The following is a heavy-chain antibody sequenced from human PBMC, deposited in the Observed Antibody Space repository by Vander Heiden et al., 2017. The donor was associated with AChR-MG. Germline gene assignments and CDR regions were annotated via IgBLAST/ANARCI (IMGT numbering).Heavy chain of an antibody. Sequence: QVDPVESGGGVVQSGRSLRLSCEASALTFSSYGMHWVRQAPAKVLEWVPVISYDGSNKYYADSVRGRFTNSRDNSKNTLYVQMNSLRAGDTAVYYCAKRPSYYYYYGMDVWGQVTTVTVSS. CDR3: AKRPSYYYYYGMDV. V-gene: IGHV3-30*18. J-gene: IGHJ6*02. CDR1: ALTFSSYG. CDR2: ISYDGSNK. D-gene: IGHD6-6*01.